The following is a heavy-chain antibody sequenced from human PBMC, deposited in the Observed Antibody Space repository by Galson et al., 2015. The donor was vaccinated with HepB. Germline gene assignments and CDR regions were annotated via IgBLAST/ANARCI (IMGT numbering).Heavy chain of an antibody. V-gene: IGHV1-3*01. CDR3: ARPFTYYDFWSGSYDFFDY. J-gene: IGHJ4*02. CDR2: INAGIGYT. CDR1: GYTFTSHA. D-gene: IGHD3-3*01. Sequence: SVKVSCKASGYTFTSHAMHWVRQAPGQRLEWMGRINAGIGYTKYSQKFQGRVTITRDTSANTVHMELSGLTSEDTAVYYCARPFTYYDFWSGSYDFFDYWCQGTLVTVSS.